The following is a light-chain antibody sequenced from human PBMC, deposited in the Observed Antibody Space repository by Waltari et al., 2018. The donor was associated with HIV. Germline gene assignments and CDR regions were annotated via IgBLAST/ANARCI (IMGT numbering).Light chain of an antibody. V-gene: IGKV3-15*01. Sequence: EIVMTQSPASLSVFPGERATLSCRASQSVSTNLAWYQQKPGQAPRPLIYGASARATGIPARFSGSVSGTEFTLTISSLQSEDFAVYYCQQYDDWPPFTFGGGTKVEL. J-gene: IGKJ4*01. CDR2: GAS. CDR3: QQYDDWPPFT. CDR1: QSVSTN.